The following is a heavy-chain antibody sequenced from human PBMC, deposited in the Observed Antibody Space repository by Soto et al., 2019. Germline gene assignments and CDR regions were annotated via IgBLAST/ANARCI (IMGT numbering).Heavy chain of an antibody. CDR1: GYTFTSYY. D-gene: IGHD5-18*01. CDR3: ARDLGGYSYGYGDLAPLPGH. CDR2: INPSGGST. V-gene: IGHV1-46*01. Sequence: ASVKVSCKASGYTFTSYYMHWVRQAPGQGLEWMGIINPSGGSTSYAQKFQGRVTMTRDTSTSTVYMELSSLRPEDTAVYYCARDLGGYSYGYGDLAPLPGHWDQGTLVTVSS. J-gene: IGHJ4*02.